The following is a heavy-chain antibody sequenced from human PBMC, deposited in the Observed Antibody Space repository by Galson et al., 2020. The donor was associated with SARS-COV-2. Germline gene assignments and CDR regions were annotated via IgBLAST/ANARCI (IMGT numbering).Heavy chain of an antibody. D-gene: IGHD3-16*01. V-gene: IGHV1-46*01. Sequence: ASVKVSCKASGDTFTRYYMHWVRQAPGQGPEWMGIINPKGGSTSHAQKFQGRVTMTRDTSTSTVYMELSSLTSEDTAVYYCARAPPRGEAWLLDPWGQGTLVTVSA. J-gene: IGHJ5*02. CDR1: GDTFTRYY. CDR3: ARAPPRGEAWLLDP. CDR2: INPKGGST.